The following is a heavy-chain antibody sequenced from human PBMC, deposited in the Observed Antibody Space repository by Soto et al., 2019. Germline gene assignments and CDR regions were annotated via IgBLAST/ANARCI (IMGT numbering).Heavy chain of an antibody. CDR1: GFTVSNYA. CDR2: TSGGGGGT. V-gene: IGHV3-23*01. D-gene: IGHD4-4*01. J-gene: IGHJ4*02. Sequence: EVQLLESGGRLVQPGGSLRLSCAASGFTVSNYAMTWVRQAPGKGLDWVSSTSGGGGGTYYADSVKGRFTISRDNSKNTLFLQMNSLRAEDTAVYYCAKGIRLQFDYFDYWGQGILVPVSS. CDR3: AKGIRLQFDYFDY.